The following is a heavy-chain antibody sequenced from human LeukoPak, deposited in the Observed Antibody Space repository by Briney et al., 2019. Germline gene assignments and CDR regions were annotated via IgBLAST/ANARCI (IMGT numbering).Heavy chain of an antibody. D-gene: IGHD6-13*01. V-gene: IGHV3-48*04. Sequence: PGGSLRLSCAASGFTFSSYSMNWVRQAPGKGLEWVSYISSSSRTIYYADSVKGRFTISRDNSKNYLYLQMNSLRAEDTALYYCAKGTSSWHEFDSWGQGTLVTVSS. CDR1: GFTFSSYS. J-gene: IGHJ4*02. CDR3: AKGTSSWHEFDS. CDR2: ISSSSRTI.